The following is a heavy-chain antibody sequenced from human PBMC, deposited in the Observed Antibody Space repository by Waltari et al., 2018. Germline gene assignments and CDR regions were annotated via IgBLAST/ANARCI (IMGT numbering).Heavy chain of an antibody. J-gene: IGHJ4*02. Sequence: EVQLVESXGGLVQPGGSLRLSCXASGFVFSNYQSNWVRQTPGKGWEWVSXIRSGGSIIXADSVKXRFTXXRXXAKNSLYXXXNSXRVEDTGVYYXATDLPGXRDFDSWGQXTLVTVSS. CDR1: GFVFSNYQ. V-gene: IGHV3-48*03. CDR2: IRSGGSII. D-gene: IGHD7-27*01. CDR3: ATDLPGXRDFDS.